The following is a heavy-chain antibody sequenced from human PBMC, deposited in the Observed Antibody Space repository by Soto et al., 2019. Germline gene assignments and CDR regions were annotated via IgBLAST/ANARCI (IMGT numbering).Heavy chain of an antibody. Sequence: PVGSLRLSCAASGFTFSSYWMHWVRQAPGKGLVWVSRINSDGSSTSYADSVKGRFTISRDNAKNTLYLQMNSLRAEDTAVYYCARLCSGGSCCYYYYGMDVWGQGTTVTVSS. CDR2: INSDGSST. CDR1: GFTFSSYW. V-gene: IGHV3-74*01. J-gene: IGHJ6*02. D-gene: IGHD2-15*01. CDR3: ARLCSGGSCCYYYYGMDV.